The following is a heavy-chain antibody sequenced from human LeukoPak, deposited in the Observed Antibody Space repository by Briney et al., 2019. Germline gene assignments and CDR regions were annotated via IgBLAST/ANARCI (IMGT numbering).Heavy chain of an antibody. J-gene: IGHJ4*02. CDR3: AKSSYGYYS. V-gene: IGHV3-30*18. CDR1: GFTFSSYG. D-gene: IGHD5-18*01. CDR2: ISYDGSNK. Sequence: GGSLRLSCAASGFTFSSYGMHWVRQAPGKGLEWVAVISYDGSNKYYADSVKGRFTISRDNSKNTLYLQMNSLRAEDTAVYYCAKSSYGYYSWGQGTLVTVSS.